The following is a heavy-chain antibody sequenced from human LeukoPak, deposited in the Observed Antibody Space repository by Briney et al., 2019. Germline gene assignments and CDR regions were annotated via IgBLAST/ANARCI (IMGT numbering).Heavy chain of an antibody. CDR1: GYTFTSYG. CDR3: ARVVSPNWGSSY. J-gene: IGHJ4*02. D-gene: IGHD7-27*01. V-gene: IGHV1-18*01. CDR2: ISAYNGNT. Sequence: ASVKVSCKSSGYTFTSYGIRWVRQAPGQGLDWMGWISAYNGNTNYAQKLQGRLTMTTDQSTSTAYMELRSLRSDDTAVYYCARVVSPNWGSSYWGQGTLVTVSS.